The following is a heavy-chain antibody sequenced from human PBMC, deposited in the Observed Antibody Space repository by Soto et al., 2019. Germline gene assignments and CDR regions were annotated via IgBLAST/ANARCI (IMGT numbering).Heavy chain of an antibody. J-gene: IGHJ4*02. D-gene: IGHD2-2*01. V-gene: IGHV1-3*01. CDR2: INAGNGNT. CDR1: GYTFISYT. CDR3: ARVRSSTILFPSDY. Sequence: ASVKVSCKASGYTFISYTMHWVRQAPGQRLEWMGWINAGNGNTKYSQKFQGRVTITRDTSASTAYMELRSLRSDDTAVYYCARVRSSTILFPSDYWGQGILVTVS.